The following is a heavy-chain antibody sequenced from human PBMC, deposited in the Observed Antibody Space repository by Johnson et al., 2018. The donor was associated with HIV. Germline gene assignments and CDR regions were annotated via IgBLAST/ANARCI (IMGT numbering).Heavy chain of an antibody. CDR1: GFTFDDYA. D-gene: IGHD4-23*01. J-gene: IGHJ3*02. Sequence: VQLVESGGGLEQPGRSLRLSCAASGFTFDDYAMHWVRQGPGKGLEWVSGISWDSGNLGYADSVKGRFSISRDSAKNCLYLQMSSLRAEDTALYYCASAVDYGGNSPSRAFDIWGRVTLVTVSS. V-gene: IGHV3-9*01. CDR3: ASAVDYGGNSPSRAFDI. CDR2: ISWDSGNL.